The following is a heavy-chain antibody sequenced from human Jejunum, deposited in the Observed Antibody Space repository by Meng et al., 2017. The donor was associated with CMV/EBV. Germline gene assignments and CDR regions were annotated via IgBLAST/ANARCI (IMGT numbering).Heavy chain of an antibody. D-gene: IGHD5-12*01. CDR1: SSSY. J-gene: IGHJ3*02. V-gene: IGHV4-39*07. CDR3: ARDLYSGYINTPRRAFDI. Sequence: SSSYWGWIRQPPGKGLEWIGNIFYTGGTYYNPSLKSRVTMSVDTSKNQFSLKLSSVTAADTAMYFCARDLYSGYINTPRRAFDIWGQGTMVTVSS. CDR2: IFYTGGT.